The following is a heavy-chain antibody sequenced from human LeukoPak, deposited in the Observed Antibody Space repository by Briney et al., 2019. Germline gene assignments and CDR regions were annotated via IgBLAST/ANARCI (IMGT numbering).Heavy chain of an antibody. D-gene: IGHD1-1*01. CDR3: AREVGTGYFDY. V-gene: IGHV4-59*01. CDR1: GGSISSYY. J-gene: IGHJ4*02. Sequence: PSETLSLTCTVSGGSISSYYWSWIRQPPGKGLEWIGYIYYSGSTNYNPSLKSRVTISVDTSKSQFSLKLSSVAAADTAVYYCAREVGTGYFDYWGQGTLVTVSS. CDR2: IYYSGST.